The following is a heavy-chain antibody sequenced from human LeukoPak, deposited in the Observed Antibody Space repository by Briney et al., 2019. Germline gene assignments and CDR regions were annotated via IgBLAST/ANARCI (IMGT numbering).Heavy chain of an antibody. J-gene: IGHJ3*02. D-gene: IGHD1-26*01. CDR1: GYTFTGYY. V-gene: IGHV1-2*02. CDR2: INPNSGGT. CDR3: AREKTLIVGATTDAFDI. Sequence: ASVKVSCTASGYTFTGYYMHWVRQAPGQGLEWMGWINPNSGGTNYAQKFQGRVTMTRDTSISTAYMELSRLRSDDTAVYYCAREKTLIVGATTDAFDIWGQGTMVTVSS.